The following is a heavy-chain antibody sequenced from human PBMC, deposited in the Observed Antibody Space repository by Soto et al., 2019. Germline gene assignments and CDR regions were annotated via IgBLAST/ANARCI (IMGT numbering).Heavy chain of an antibody. V-gene: IGHV1-18*01. J-gene: IGHJ4*02. D-gene: IGHD3-22*01. CDR3: ARDEYYYDSSGYYYFDY. Sequence: QVPLVQSGAEVKKPGASVKVSCKASGYTFTSYGISWVRQAPGQGLEWMGWISAYNGNTNYAQKLQGRVTMTTDTSTSTAYMELRSLRSDDTAVYYCARDEYYYDSSGYYYFDYWGQGTLVTVSS. CDR1: GYTFTSYG. CDR2: ISAYNGNT.